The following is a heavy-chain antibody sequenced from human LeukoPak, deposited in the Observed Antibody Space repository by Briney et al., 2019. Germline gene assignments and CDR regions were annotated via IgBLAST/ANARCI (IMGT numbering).Heavy chain of an antibody. CDR3: AKEYYGVVDY. CDR1: GFTFSSYG. J-gene: IGHJ4*02. CDR2: ISYDGSNK. Sequence: GRSLRLSCAASGFTFSSYGMHWVRQAPGKGLEWVAVISYDGSNKYYADSVKGRFTISRDNSKNTLYLRMNSLRAEDTAVYYCAKEYYGVVDYWGQGTLVTVSS. D-gene: IGHD4-17*01. V-gene: IGHV3-30*18.